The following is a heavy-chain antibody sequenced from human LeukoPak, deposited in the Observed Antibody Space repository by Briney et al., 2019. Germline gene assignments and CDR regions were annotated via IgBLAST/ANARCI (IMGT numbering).Heavy chain of an antibody. J-gene: IGHJ6*03. Sequence: GGSLRLSCAASGITFGSYAMSWVRQAPGKGLEWISVISGSGADTYYADSVKGRFTISRDNFKNTLYLQMDSLRAEDTAIYYCAKDSTVGELVRGFYYYMDVWGKGTTVTVSS. CDR1: GITFGSYA. D-gene: IGHD6-6*01. CDR3: AKDSTVGELVRGFYYYMDV. CDR2: ISGSGADT. V-gene: IGHV3-23*01.